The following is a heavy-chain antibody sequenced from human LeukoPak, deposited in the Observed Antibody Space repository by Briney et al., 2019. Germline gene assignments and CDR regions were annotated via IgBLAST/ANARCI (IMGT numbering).Heavy chain of an antibody. CDR1: GFTFSSYW. CDR2: IKEDGSDR. Sequence: PGGSLRLSCAASGFTFSSYWMSWVRQAPGKGLEWVANIKEDGSDRKYVDSVKGRFTISRDNTKNSLYLQMNSLRVEDTAVYYCARGYCESTSCPDVWGKGTTVTISS. V-gene: IGHV3-7*01. J-gene: IGHJ6*04. CDR3: ARGYCESTSCPDV. D-gene: IGHD2-2*01.